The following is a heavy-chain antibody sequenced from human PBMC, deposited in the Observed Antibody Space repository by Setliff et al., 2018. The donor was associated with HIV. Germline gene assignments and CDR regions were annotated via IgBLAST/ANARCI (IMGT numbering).Heavy chain of an antibody. CDR1: GGSISSYY. CDR3: ARGFDYAQRPPLYYFDY. Sequence: SETLSLTCTVSGGSISSYYWSWIRQPPGKGLEWIGYIYTSGSTNYNSSLKSRVTISIDTSRNQFSLTVSSVTAADTAVYYCARGFDYAQRPPLYYFDYWGQGTLVTVSS. J-gene: IGHJ4*02. V-gene: IGHV4-4*09. CDR2: IYTSGST. D-gene: IGHD2-2*01.